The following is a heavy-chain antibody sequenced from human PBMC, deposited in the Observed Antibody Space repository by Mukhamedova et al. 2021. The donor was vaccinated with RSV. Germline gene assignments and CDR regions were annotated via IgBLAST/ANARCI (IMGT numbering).Heavy chain of an antibody. J-gene: IGHJ4*02. V-gene: IGHV1-18*01. D-gene: IGHD3-10*01. CDR3: VRGLAYYYDSGNYFAY. Sequence: APGQGLEWMGWISAYNGNTNYPQKFQGRVTMTTDTSTNTAYMELRSLRSDDTAVYYCVRGLAYYYDSGNYFAYWGQGNMVTVSS. CDR2: ISAYNGNT.